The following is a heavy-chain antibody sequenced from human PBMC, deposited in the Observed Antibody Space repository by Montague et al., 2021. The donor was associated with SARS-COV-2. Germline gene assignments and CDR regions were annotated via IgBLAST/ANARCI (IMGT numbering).Heavy chain of an antibody. CDR2: IYSGGTT. CDR1: GFSVSNNS. V-gene: IGHV3-66*02. Sequence: SLRLSFSASGFSVSNNSMSWVRQAPGKGLEWVSVIYSGGTTHYADSVKGRLTISRDNSKNTLYVQVDSLRPEDTAVYYCAREGYSDYDYGGFDIWGQGTMVIVSS. J-gene: IGHJ3*02. CDR3: AREGYSDYDYGGFDI. D-gene: IGHD5-12*01.